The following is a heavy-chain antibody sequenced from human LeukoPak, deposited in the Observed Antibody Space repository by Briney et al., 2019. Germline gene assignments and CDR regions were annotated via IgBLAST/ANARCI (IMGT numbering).Heavy chain of an antibody. CDR1: GFTFSSYS. CDR2: ISSSSSTI. CDR3: ARDGRYYDSSGYPNWFDP. V-gene: IGHV3-48*01. D-gene: IGHD3-22*01. Sequence: GGSLRLPCAASGFTFSSYSMNWVRQAPGKGLEWVSYISSSSSTIYYADSVKGRFTISRDNAKNSLYLQMNNLRAEDTAVYYCARDGRYYDSSGYPNWFDPWGQGTLVTVPS. J-gene: IGHJ5*02.